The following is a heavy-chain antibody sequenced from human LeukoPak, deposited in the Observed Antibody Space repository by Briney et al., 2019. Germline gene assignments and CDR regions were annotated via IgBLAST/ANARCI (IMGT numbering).Heavy chain of an antibody. CDR2: ISHDGTT. J-gene: IGHJ4*02. CDR1: GGSIDITNY. V-gene: IGHV4-4*03. CDR3: TREDRPFCPFAY. D-gene: IGHD3-22*01. Sequence: PPGTLSLTCGVSGGSIDITNYWSWLRQAPGKGLEWIGEISHDGTTNYNPSLRSRVAMSLDRANNQFSLSLTSVTAADTAVYYCTREDRPFCPFAYWGQGVLVTVSS.